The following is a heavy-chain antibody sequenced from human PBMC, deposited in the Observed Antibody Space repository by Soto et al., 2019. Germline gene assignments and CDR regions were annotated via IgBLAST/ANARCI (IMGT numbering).Heavy chain of an antibody. V-gene: IGHV3-11*06. CDR2: ISGSSSYT. Sequence: QVQLVESGGGLVKPGGSLRLSCAASGFTFSDYYMSWIRQAPGKGLEWVSYISGSSSYTNYADSVKGRFTISRDNAKNSLYREMDSLRAEDTAVYYCAREVVGATTADYWGQGTLVTVSS. CDR1: GFTFSDYY. D-gene: IGHD1-26*01. CDR3: AREVVGATTADY. J-gene: IGHJ4*02.